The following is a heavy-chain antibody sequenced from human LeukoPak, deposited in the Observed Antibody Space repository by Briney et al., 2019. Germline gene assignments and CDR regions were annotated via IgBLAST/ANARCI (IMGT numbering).Heavy chain of an antibody. D-gene: IGHD3-10*01. V-gene: IGHV4-34*01. J-gene: IGHJ3*02. Sequence: SETLSLTCAVHGGSFSGYYWSWIRQPPGKGLEWIGEINHSESTNYNPSLKSRVTISLDMSKNQFSLKLSSVTAADTAVYYCARDPSGAFDIWGQGTMVTVSS. CDR2: INHSEST. CDR3: ARDPSGAFDI. CDR1: GGSFSGYY.